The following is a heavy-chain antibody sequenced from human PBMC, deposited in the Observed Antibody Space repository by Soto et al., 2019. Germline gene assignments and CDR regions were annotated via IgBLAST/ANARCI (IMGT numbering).Heavy chain of an antibody. Sequence: GGSLRLSCAASGFTFSSYSMHWVRQAPGKGLEWVAVISHDGTNQRYADSVKGRFTTSRDNFKNTLALQMNSLRAEDTALYYYARGGVDQLPHGEFDHWGQGTLVTVSS. CDR1: GFTFSSYS. D-gene: IGHD2-2*01. CDR3: ARGGVDQLPHGEFDH. V-gene: IGHV3-30*03. CDR2: ISHDGTNQ. J-gene: IGHJ4*02.